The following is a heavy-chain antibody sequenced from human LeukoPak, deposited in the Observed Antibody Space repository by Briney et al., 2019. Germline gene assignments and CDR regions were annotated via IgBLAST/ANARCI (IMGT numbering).Heavy chain of an antibody. V-gene: IGHV4-61*02. CDR1: GGAISSGSYY. J-gene: IGHJ6*03. CDR2: IYNSGST. CDR3: AIGYSSGWGYYYYYMDG. Sequence: SQTLSLICSVSGGAISSGSYYCSWIRQPAGKGLEWFGRIYNSGSTNYNPPLKSRVTISVATSRNQFSLKLSSVPAADTAVYYWAIGYSSGWGYYYYYMDGWGKGTSVTVSS. D-gene: IGHD6-19*01.